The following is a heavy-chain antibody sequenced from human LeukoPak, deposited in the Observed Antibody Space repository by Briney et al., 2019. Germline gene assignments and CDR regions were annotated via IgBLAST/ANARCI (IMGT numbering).Heavy chain of an antibody. CDR3: ARWGNSGYASGYFDY. D-gene: IGHD5-12*01. CDR2: IYYSGST. J-gene: IGHJ4*02. CDR1: GDSLSSGGNY. V-gene: IGHV4-31*03. Sequence: SETLSLTCTVSGDSLSSGGNYWSWLLHHPGNGLEWIGFIYYSGSTYYSPSLKSRLTISVDTSKNQFSLKLSSVTAANTAVYYCARWGNSGYASGYFDYWGQGTLVTVSS.